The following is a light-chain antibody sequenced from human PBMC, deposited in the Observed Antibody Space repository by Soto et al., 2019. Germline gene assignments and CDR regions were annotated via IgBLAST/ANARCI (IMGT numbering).Light chain of an antibody. CDR1: QNIGYSY. J-gene: IGKJ5*01. CDR2: GVS. V-gene: IGKV3-20*01. CDR3: HHYGTSPT. Sequence: EIVLTQSPGTLSWSPGERATLSCGASQNIGYSYLAWYRHKPGHAPRLLIYGVSSRATDIPDRLSGSASGTDFPLTISRMEPADFAVYFCHHYGTSPTFGQGTRLEIK.